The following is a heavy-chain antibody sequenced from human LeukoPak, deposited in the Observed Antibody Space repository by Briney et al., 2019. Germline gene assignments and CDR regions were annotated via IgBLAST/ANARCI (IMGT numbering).Heavy chain of an antibody. J-gene: IGHJ4*02. CDR2: INSDGTTR. CDR3: GTLGVMWEVDY. V-gene: IGHV3-74*01. CDR1: GFTFSRRR. D-gene: IGHD1-26*01. Sequence: GGSLRLSCAASGFTFSRRRMFCVRQAPGKGPVWVSRINSDGTTRNYADSVKGRFAIFRDNTKNTVYLQMNSLRPEDTAIYYCGTLGVMWEVDYWGRGALVTVSS.